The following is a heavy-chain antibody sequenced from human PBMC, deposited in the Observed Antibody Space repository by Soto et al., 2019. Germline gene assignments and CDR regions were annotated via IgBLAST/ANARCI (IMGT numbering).Heavy chain of an antibody. V-gene: IGHV1-3*01. D-gene: IGHD3-9*01. CDR2: ITGASGDT. Sequence: GASVKVSCKASGYTFTTYPLHWVRQAPGQSLEWMGYITGASGDTRYSQKFHDRVTITRDTSANTAYLELNSLTSEDTAVYYCATALRFVDYLLKRWGQGTLVTVSS. CDR3: ATALRFVDYLLKR. J-gene: IGHJ4*02. CDR1: GYTFTTYP.